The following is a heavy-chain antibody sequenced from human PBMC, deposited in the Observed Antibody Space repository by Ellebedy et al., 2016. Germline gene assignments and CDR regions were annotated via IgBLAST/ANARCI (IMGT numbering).Heavy chain of an antibody. D-gene: IGHD6-19*01. CDR3: ARVPVAGNWFDP. V-gene: IGHV1-69*06. CDR1: GGTFSSYA. Sequence: SVKVSXXASGGTFSSYAISWVRQAPGQGLEWMGGIIPIFGTANYAQKFQGRVTITADKSTSTAYMELSSLRSEDTAVYYCARVPVAGNWFDPWGQGTLVTVSS. J-gene: IGHJ5*02. CDR2: IIPIFGTA.